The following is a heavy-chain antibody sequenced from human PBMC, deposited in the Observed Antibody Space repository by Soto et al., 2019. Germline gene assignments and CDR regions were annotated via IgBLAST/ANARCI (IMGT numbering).Heavy chain of an antibody. V-gene: IGHV1-69*13. CDR2: INPIFGTA. Sequence: SVKVSCKASGGTFSSYAISWVRQAPGQGIEWMGGINPIFGTAKYAQKFQGRGTITADESTSTGYMELSSRRSEDTAVYYCAGEPPYCSGGSCYSGYYYFDSWGQGTLVTVSS. CDR1: GGTFSSYA. CDR3: AGEPPYCSGGSCYSGYYYFDS. J-gene: IGHJ4*02. D-gene: IGHD2-15*01.